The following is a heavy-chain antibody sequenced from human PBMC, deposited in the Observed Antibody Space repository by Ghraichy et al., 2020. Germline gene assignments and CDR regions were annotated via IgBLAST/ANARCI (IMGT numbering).Heavy chain of an antibody. D-gene: IGHD5-24*01. Sequence: QTLSLTCTFSGFSLSTSGMCVSWIRQPPGKALEWLARIDWDDDKYYSTSLKTRLTISKDTSKNQVVLTMTNMDPVDTATYYCARAWSRDGYQNDIWGQGTMVTVSS. J-gene: IGHJ3*02. CDR1: GFSLSTSGMC. CDR3: ARAWSRDGYQNDI. V-gene: IGHV2-70*11. CDR2: IDWDDDK.